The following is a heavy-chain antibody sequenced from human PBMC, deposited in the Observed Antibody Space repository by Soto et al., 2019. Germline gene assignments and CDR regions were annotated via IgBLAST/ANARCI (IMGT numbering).Heavy chain of an antibody. CDR2: ISASDTSI. J-gene: IGHJ4*02. CDR3: ARDWSGIMDY. D-gene: IGHD3-16*01. V-gene: IGHV3-11*01. Sequence: QVQLVESGGDLLKPGGSLRLSCAASGFIFSDYNMSWIRQAPGKGLEWVSYISASDTSIYYADSVKGRFTISRDSAKNSLSLQMNSLRAEDTAVYYCARDWSGIMDYWGQGTLVTVSS. CDR1: GFIFSDYN.